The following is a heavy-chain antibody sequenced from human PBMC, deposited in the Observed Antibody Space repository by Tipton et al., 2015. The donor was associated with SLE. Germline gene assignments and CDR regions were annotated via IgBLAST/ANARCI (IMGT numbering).Heavy chain of an antibody. CDR1: GGSISSGSYY. V-gene: IGHV4-61*02. CDR3: ARGLIAARFDY. J-gene: IGHJ4*02. CDR2: IYTSGST. Sequence: TLSLTCTVSGGSISSGSYYWSWIRQPAGKGLEWIGRIYTSGSTNYNPSLKSRVTISVDTSKNQFSLKLSSVTAADTAVYYCARGLIAARFDYRGQGTLVTVSS. D-gene: IGHD6-6*01.